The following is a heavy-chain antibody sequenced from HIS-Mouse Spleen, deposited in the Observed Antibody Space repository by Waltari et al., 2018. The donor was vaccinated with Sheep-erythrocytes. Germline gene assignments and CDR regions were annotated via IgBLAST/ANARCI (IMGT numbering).Heavy chain of an antibody. CDR1: GGTFSSYA. D-gene: IGHD5-18*01. CDR2: IIPILGIA. J-gene: IGHJ4*02. Sequence: QVQLVQSGAEVKKPGSSVKVSCKASGGTFSSYAISWVRQAPGQGLEWMGRIIPILGIANNAQKFQGRVTITADKSTSTAYMELSSLRSEDTAVYYCARAGDTAMVNLDYWGQGTLVTVSS. V-gene: IGHV1-69*04. CDR3: ARAGDTAMVNLDY.